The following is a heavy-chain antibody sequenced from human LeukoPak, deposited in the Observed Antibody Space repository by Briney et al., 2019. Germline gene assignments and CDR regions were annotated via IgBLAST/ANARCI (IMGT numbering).Heavy chain of an antibody. D-gene: IGHD6-13*01. CDR2: IKHDGSAE. CDR3: ARDPEAGTADY. Sequence: SGGSLRLSCAVSGFSVSSNYMSWVRQAPGKGLEWVANIKHDGSAEYYVDSVKGRFTISRDNAKNSVYLQMNSLGAEDTALYYCARDPEAGTADYWGQGTLVTVSS. J-gene: IGHJ4*02. V-gene: IGHV3-7*03. CDR1: GFSVSSNY.